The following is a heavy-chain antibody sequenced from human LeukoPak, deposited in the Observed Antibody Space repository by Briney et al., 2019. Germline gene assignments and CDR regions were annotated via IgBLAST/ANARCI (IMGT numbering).Heavy chain of an antibody. V-gene: IGHV4-59*01. Sequence: SETLSLTCTVSGGSISSYYWSWIRQPPGKGLEWIGYIYYSGSTNYNPSLKSRVTISVDTSNNQCSLKLSSVTAEDTAVYYCARMRYYDFWSGYPHYYYGMDVWGQGTTVTVSS. CDR3: ARMRYYDFWSGYPHYYYGMDV. J-gene: IGHJ6*02. CDR1: GGSISSYY. D-gene: IGHD3-3*01. CDR2: IYYSGST.